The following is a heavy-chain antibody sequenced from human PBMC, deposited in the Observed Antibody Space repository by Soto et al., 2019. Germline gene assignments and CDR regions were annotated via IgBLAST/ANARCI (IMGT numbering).Heavy chain of an antibody. D-gene: IGHD3-10*01. J-gene: IGHJ5*02. V-gene: IGHV4-34*01. CDR3: ARGKGGYYGSGSTLNWFDP. Sequence: QVQLPQWGAGLLKPSETLSLTCAVYGGSFRGYYWRWIRQPPGQGLEWIGEITHSGRTYYNPPLKSRVTRSVDTSKNQSSLKLSSVTAADTSVYYCARGKGGYYGSGSTLNWFDPWGQGTLVTVSS. CDR1: GGSFRGYY. CDR2: ITHSGRT.